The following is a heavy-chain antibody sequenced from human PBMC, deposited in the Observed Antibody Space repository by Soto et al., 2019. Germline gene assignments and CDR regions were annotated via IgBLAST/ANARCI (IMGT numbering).Heavy chain of an antibody. V-gene: IGHV3-23*01. J-gene: IGHJ4*02. D-gene: IGHD6-19*01. CDR3: AKGVSSSACSASDN. Sequence: EVQLLESGGGLVQPGGSLRLSCAASGFTFSSYAMTWVRQAPGKGLEWVSVISDSDNATYYAASVKGRFNVSRDNSKNTLYLKFNSLRAEDTAVYYCAKGVSSSACSASDNWGQGTLVTVSS. CDR1: GFTFSSYA. CDR2: ISDSDNAT.